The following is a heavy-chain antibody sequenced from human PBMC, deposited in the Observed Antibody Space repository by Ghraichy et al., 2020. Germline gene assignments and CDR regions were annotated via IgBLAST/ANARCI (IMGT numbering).Heavy chain of an antibody. D-gene: IGHD3-10*01. V-gene: IGHV1-18*01. J-gene: IGHJ5*02. CDR2: ISAYNGNT. Sequence: ASVKVSCKASGYTFTSYGISWVRQAPGQGLEWMGWISAYNGNTNYAQKLQGRVTMTTDTSTSTAYMELRSLRSDDTAVYYCARDSLVRGDYRTVWFDPWGQETLVTVSS. CDR1: GYTFTSYG. CDR3: ARDSLVRGDYRTVWFDP.